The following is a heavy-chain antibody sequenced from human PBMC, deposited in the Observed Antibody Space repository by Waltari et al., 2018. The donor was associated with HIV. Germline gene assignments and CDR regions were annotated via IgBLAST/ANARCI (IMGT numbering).Heavy chain of an antibody. D-gene: IGHD6-6*01. CDR2: ISYDGRNK. Sequence: QVPLLESGGGVVQPGRSLRLSCEVPGFTFSDYGFPWVRQAPGRGLELVALISYDGRNKYYAESVKGRFTLSRDNAKNTLFLQMNSLRAEDTAVYYCAKEDFEYGSSSHLGYWGQGTLVTVSS. J-gene: IGHJ4*02. V-gene: IGHV3-30*18. CDR1: GFTFSDYG. CDR3: AKEDFEYGSSSHLGY.